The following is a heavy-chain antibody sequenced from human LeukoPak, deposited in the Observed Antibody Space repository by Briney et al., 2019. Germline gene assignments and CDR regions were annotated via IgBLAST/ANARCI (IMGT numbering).Heavy chain of an antibody. D-gene: IGHD4-17*01. CDR1: GYSISSGYY. V-gene: IGHV4-38-2*02. CDR2: IYHSGRT. J-gene: IGHJ2*01. CDR3: ARAYGDPYWYFDL. Sequence: SETLSLTCTVSGYSISSGYYWGWIRQPPGKGLEWIGSIYHSGRTFYNPSLKSRVTISVDTSKNQFSLKLSSVTAADTAVYYCARAYGDPYWYFDLWGRGTLVTVSS.